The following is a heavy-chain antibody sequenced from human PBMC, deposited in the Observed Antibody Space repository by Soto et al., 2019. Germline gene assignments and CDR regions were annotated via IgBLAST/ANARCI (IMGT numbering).Heavy chain of an antibody. CDR2: IYWDDDK. V-gene: IGHV2-5*02. CDR3: ARGYSYGYVFDD. J-gene: IGHJ4*02. Sequence: SGPTLVNPTQTLTLTCTFSGFSLRTSGLGVGWIRQPPGKALEWLALIYWDDDKRYSPSLKSRLTITKDTSKNQVVLTMTNMDPVDTATYYCARGYSYGYVFDDWGQGTLVTVSS. D-gene: IGHD5-18*01. CDR1: GFSLRTSGLG.